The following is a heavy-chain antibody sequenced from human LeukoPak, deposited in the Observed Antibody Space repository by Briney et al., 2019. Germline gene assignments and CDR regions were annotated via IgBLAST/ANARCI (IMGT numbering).Heavy chain of an antibody. CDR1: GFTVSSDY. J-gene: IGHJ4*02. V-gene: IGHV3-66*01. CDR3: ARVSMTTATTDLGY. D-gene: IGHD4-11*01. CDR2: LYSGGTT. Sequence: GGSLRLSCAASGFTVSSDYMSWVRQAPGKGLEWVSVLYSGGTTYYADSVKGRFTISRDISKNTLYLQMNSLRAEDTAVYYCARVSMTTATTDLGYWGQGTLVTVSS.